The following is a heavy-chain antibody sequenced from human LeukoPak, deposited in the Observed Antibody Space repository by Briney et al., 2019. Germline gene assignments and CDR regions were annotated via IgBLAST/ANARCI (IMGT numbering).Heavy chain of an antibody. J-gene: IGHJ4*02. CDR2: ISGSGGST. V-gene: IGHV3-23*01. CDR3: AKNYDISPHTPFDY. Sequence: PGGSLRLSCVASRFTFSNYWMTWVRQAPGKGLEWVSAISGSGGSTYYADSVKGRFTISRDNSKNTLYLQMNSLRAEDTAVYYCAKNYDISPHTPFDYWGQGTLVTVSS. CDR1: RFTFSNYW. D-gene: IGHD3-9*01.